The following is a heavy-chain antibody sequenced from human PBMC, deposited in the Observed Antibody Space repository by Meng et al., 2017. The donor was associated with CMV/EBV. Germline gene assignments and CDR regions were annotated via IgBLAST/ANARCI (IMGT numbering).Heavy chain of an antibody. J-gene: IGHJ3*02. CDR3: SSNSIVVVPAAIPDDAFDI. Sequence: SCAASGFTFSSYSMNWVRQAPGKGLEWVSSISSSSSYIYYADSVKGRFTISRDNAKNSLYLQMNSLRAEDTAVYYCSSNSIVVVPAAIPDDAFDIWGQGTMVTVSS. CDR2: ISSSSSYI. V-gene: IGHV3-21*01. D-gene: IGHD2-2*02. CDR1: GFTFSSYS.